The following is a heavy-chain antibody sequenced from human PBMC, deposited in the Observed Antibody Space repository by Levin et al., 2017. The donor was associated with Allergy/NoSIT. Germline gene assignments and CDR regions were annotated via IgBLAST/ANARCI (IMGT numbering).Heavy chain of an antibody. CDR1: GGSISSGDYY. CDR3: ARVVYSSGRRVYYYMDV. V-gene: IGHV4-30-4*01. Sequence: SETLSLTCTVSGGSISSGDYYWSWIRQPPGKGLEWIGYIYYSGSTYYNPSLKSRVTISVDTSKNQFSLKLSSVTAADTAVYYCARVVYSSGRRVYYYMDVWGKGTTVTVSS. CDR2: IYYSGST. J-gene: IGHJ6*03. D-gene: IGHD6-19*01.